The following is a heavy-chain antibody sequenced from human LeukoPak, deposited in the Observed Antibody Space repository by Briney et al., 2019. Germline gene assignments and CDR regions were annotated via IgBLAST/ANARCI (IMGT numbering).Heavy chain of an antibody. CDR1: GFTVSSNY. D-gene: IGHD4-11*01. CDR3: ATYSILNAREFRY. V-gene: IGHV3-53*01. J-gene: IGHJ1*01. CDR2: IYSGGST. Sequence: QTGGSLKLSCAASGFTVSSNYMSWVRQAPGKGLEWVSVIYSGGSTYYADSVKGRFTISRDNSKNTLYLQMNSLGADDTAVYYCATYSILNAREFRYWGQGTLVTVTS.